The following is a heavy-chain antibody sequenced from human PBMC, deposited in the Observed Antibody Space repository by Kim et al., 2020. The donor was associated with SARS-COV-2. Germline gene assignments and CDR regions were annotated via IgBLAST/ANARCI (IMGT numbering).Heavy chain of an antibody. J-gene: IGHJ6*02. CDR3: ARVRFLEWLSNGMDV. V-gene: IGHV3-23*01. Sequence: DSVKGRFTISRDNSKNTLYLQMNSLRAEDTAVYYCARVRFLEWLSNGMDVWGQGTTVTVSS. D-gene: IGHD3-3*01.